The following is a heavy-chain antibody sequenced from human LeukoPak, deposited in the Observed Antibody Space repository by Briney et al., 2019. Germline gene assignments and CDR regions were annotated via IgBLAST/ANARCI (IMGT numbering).Heavy chain of an antibody. CDR2: INHSGST. D-gene: IGHD3-10*01. CDR3: ARHGPYYGSGSYYAPHVYFDY. V-gene: IGHV4-34*01. Sequence: SETLSLTCAVYGGSFSGYYWSWIRQPPGKGLEWIGEINHSGSTNYNPSLKSRVTISVDTSKNQFSLKLSSVTAADTAVYYCARHGPYYGSGSYYAPHVYFDYWGQGTLVTVSS. CDR1: GGSFSGYY. J-gene: IGHJ4*02.